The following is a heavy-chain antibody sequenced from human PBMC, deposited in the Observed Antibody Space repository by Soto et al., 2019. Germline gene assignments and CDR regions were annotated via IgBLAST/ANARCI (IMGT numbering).Heavy chain of an antibody. CDR1: GGSFSSYA. J-gene: IGHJ4*02. CDR2: LIVILGTT. Sequence: QVQLVQSGAEVRKPGSSVKVSCQSFGGSFSSYAFSWVRQAPGQGLEWMGGLIVILGTTDYAQKFKGRVTITADKSTSTSYMELSSLRSEDTAVYYCARDMTRTVVPYFDFWGQGTLVTVSS. V-gene: IGHV1-69*06. CDR3: ARDMTRTVVPYFDF. D-gene: IGHD1-7*01.